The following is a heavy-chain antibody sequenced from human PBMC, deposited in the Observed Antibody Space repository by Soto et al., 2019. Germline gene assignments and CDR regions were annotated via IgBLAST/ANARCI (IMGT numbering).Heavy chain of an antibody. J-gene: IGHJ3*02. CDR1: CGSISSGDYY. D-gene: IGHD2-15*01. CDR3: ARGGQRRDAFDI. V-gene: IGHV4-30-4*01. CDR2: IYYSGST. Sequence: SATLCLASTVSCGSISSGDYYWSWIRQPPGKGLEWIGYIYYSGSTYYNPSLKSRVTISVDTSKNQFSLKLSSVTAADTAVYYCARGGQRRDAFDIWGQGTMVTVSS.